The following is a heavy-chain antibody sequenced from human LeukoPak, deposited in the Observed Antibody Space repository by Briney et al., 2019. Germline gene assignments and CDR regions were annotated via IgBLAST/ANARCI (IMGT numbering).Heavy chain of an antibody. J-gene: IGHJ4*02. CDR3: ARVTGYMIEDYFDY. CDR2: IYYSGST. CDR1: GGSISSSSYY. D-gene: IGHD3-22*01. V-gene: IGHV4-39*07. Sequence: SETLSLTCTVSGGSISSSSYYWGWIRQPPGKGLEWIGSIYYSGSTYYNPSLKSRVTISVKTSKNQFSLKLSSVTAADTAIYYCARVTGYMIEDYFDYWGQGTLVTVSS.